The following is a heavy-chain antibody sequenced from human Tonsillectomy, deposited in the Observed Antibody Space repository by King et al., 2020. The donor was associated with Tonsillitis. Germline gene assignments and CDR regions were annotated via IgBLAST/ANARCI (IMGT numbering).Heavy chain of an antibody. CDR3: ARVTYFFDGSVYYPDAFDI. V-gene: IGHV4-38-2*01. Sequence: QLQESGPGLVKPSETLFLTCDVSGFSISNGYYWGWIRQPPGKGLEWIGSFYHGENTYYNPSLKSRVTLSEDTSKNQFSLKLNSVTAADTAVYSCARVTYFFDGSVYYPDAFDIWGQGTMVTVSS. J-gene: IGHJ3*02. CDR1: GFSISNGYY. CDR2: FYHGENT. D-gene: IGHD3-22*01.